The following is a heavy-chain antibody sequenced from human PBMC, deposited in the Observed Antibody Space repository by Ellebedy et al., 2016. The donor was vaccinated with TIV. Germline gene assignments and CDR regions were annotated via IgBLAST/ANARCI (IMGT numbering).Heavy chain of an antibody. D-gene: IGHD3-16*01. J-gene: IGHJ3*02. CDR1: GGSFSGYY. CDR2: INHSGST. V-gene: IGHV4-34*01. CDR3: ARRVWGGYAFDI. Sequence: SETLSLXXAVYGGSFSGYYWSWIRQPPGKGLEWIGEINHSGSTNYNPSLKSRVTISVDTSKNQFSLKLSSVTAADTAVYYCARRVWGGYAFDIWGQGTMVTVSS.